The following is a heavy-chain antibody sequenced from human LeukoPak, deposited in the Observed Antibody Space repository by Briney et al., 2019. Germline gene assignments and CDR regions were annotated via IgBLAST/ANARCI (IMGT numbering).Heavy chain of an antibody. V-gene: IGHV4-59*01. CDR2: IHYSGST. Sequence: SETLSLTCTVSGGSISSYYWSWIRQPPGKGLEWLGYIHYSGSTNYNPSLKSRVTISVDTSKNQFSLKLTSVTAADTAVYYCARVTGYMIEDYFDYWGQGILVTVSS. J-gene: IGHJ4*02. CDR3: ARVTGYMIEDYFDY. D-gene: IGHD3-9*01. CDR1: GGSISSYY.